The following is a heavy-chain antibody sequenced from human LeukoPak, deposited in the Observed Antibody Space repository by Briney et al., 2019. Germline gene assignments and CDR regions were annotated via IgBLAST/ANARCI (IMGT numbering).Heavy chain of an antibody. Sequence: GGSLRLSCAASGFTFSSYAMSWVRQAPGKGLEWVSYISSSGSTIYYADSVKGRFTISRDNAKNSLYLQMNSLRAEDTAVYYCAREKYSSSWFDYWGQGTLVTVSS. CDR2: ISSSGSTI. V-gene: IGHV3-48*04. CDR3: AREKYSSSWFDY. J-gene: IGHJ4*02. D-gene: IGHD6-13*01. CDR1: GFTFSSYA.